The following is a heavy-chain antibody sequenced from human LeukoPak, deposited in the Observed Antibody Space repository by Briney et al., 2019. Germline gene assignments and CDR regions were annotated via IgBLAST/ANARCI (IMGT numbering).Heavy chain of an antibody. D-gene: IGHD6-13*01. CDR1: GFTFSTFA. Sequence: GGSLRLSCAASGFTFSTFAMHWVRLSPGKGLEWVASIKEDGSEKDYVDSVKGRFTISRDNAKNSLYLLQMNSLRAEDTAVYYCARDQRYSSRKKYYYYMDVWGKGTTVTVSS. CDR3: ARDQRYSSRKKYYYYMDV. CDR2: IKEDGSEK. J-gene: IGHJ6*03. V-gene: IGHV3-7*01.